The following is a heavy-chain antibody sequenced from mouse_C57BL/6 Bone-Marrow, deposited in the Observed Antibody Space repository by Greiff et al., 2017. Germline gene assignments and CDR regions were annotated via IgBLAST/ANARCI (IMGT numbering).Heavy chain of an antibody. D-gene: IGHD1-1*01. Sequence: QVQLQQSGAELARPGASVKLSCKASGYTFTSYGISWVKQRTGQGLEWIGEIYPRSGNTYYNEKFKGKATLTAAKSSSTAYMELRSLTSEDSAVYFCARVDYYGSSHYYAMDYWGQGTSVTVSS. J-gene: IGHJ4*01. CDR2: IYPRSGNT. CDR1: GYTFTSYG. V-gene: IGHV1-81*01. CDR3: ARVDYYGSSHYYAMDY.